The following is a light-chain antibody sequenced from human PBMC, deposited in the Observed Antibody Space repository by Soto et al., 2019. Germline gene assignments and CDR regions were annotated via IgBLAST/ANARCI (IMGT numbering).Light chain of an antibody. CDR1: DTDIGGADY. J-gene: IGLJ2*01. V-gene: IGLV2-14*01. Sequence: QSVLTQPASVSGSPGQSITVSCTGTDTDIGGADYVSWYQQHPGKAPKLIIYEVSHRPSGISSRFSGSKSGTTASLTISRLQTEDEAHYFCGSYTSAHTLEGIVFGGGTKVTVL. CDR2: EVS. CDR3: GSYTSAHTLEGIV.